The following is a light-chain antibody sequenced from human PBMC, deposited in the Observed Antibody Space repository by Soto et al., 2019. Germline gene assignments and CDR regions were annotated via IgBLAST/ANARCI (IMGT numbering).Light chain of an antibody. V-gene: IGKV3-20*01. CDR3: QEYGNPL. CDR2: GAS. Sequence: VLPPSPGSLSLSPGERATLSCRARQSVDNEYFACSPQKRGQAPRLLIYGASPRAAGIPDRFSGSGSGTDFTLAISSLEPEDFAVYYCQEYGNPLFGPGTKVEIK. J-gene: IGKJ3*01. CDR1: QSVDNEY.